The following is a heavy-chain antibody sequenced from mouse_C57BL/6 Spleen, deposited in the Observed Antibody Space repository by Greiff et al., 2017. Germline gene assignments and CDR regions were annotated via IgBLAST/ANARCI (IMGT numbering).Heavy chain of an antibody. J-gene: IGHJ4*01. CDR3: VRHQAPVWGYAMDY. CDR1: GFSFNTYA. V-gene: IGHV10-1*01. D-gene: IGHD2-10*02. CDR2: IRSKSNNYAT. Sequence: DVHLVESGGGLVQPKGSLKLSCAASGFSFNTYAMNWVRQAPGKGLEWVARIRSKSNNYATYYADSVKDRFTISRDDSESMLYLQMNNLKTEDTAMYYCVRHQAPVWGYAMDYWGQGTSVTVSS.